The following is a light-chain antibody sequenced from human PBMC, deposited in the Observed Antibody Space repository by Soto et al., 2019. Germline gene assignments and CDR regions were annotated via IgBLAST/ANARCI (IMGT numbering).Light chain of an antibody. CDR1: SSDVGGYNY. CDR3: CSYAGSYTPVV. J-gene: IGLJ2*01. V-gene: IGLV2-11*01. Sequence: QSVLTQPRSVSGSPGQSVTISCTGTSSDVGGYNYVSWYQQHPGNAPKLMIYDVSKRPSGVPDRFSGSKSGNTASLTISGLQAEDEADYYCCSYAGSYTPVVFGGGTQLTVL. CDR2: DVS.